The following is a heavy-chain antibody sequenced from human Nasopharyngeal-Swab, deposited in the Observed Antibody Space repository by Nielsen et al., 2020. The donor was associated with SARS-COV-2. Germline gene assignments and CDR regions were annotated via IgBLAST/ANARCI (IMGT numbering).Heavy chain of an antibody. D-gene: IGHD2-2*01. Sequence: SETLSLTCTVSGGSISRSSYYWGSVRQPPGTGLEWIGNIYYSGRTYYNPSLKSRVTISLDTSQNQFSLKLSSVTAADTSVYYCARRRCTSINCYFNFDYWGQGALVTVSS. CDR2: IYYSGRT. J-gene: IGHJ4*02. CDR1: GGSISRSSYY. CDR3: ARRRCTSINCYFNFDY. V-gene: IGHV4-39*01.